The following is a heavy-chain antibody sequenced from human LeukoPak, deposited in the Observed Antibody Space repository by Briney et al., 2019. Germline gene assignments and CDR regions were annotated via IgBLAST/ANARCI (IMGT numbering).Heavy chain of an antibody. CDR2: INHSGST. J-gene: IGHJ3*02. CDR1: GGSFSGYY. CDR3: ARGPRVVVVAATGVFDI. Sequence: KPSETLSLTCAVYGGSFSGYYWSWIRQPPGKGLEWIGEINHSGSTNYNPSLKSRVTISVGTSKNQFSLKLSAVTAADTAVYYCARGPRVVVVAATGVFDIWGQGTMVTVSS. D-gene: IGHD2-15*01. V-gene: IGHV4-34*01.